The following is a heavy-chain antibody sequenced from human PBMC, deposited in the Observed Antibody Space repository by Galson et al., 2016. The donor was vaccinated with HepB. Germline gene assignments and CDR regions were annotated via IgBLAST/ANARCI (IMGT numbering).Heavy chain of an antibody. CDR3: ARGDNPDYGDYASAYYYMDV. J-gene: IGHJ6*03. CDR1: GFTFSGYG. V-gene: IGHV3-48*02. Sequence: SLRLSCAASGFTFSGYGMNWVRQAPGKGLEWISYISSRSNTIYYADSVKGRFSISRDTAKNSLYLQMNSLRDEDTAVYYCARGDNPDYGDYASAYYYMDVWGKGTTVTVSS. D-gene: IGHD4-17*01. CDR2: ISSRSNTI.